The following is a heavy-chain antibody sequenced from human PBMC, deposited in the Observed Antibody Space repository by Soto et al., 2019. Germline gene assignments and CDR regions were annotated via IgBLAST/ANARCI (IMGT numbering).Heavy chain of an antibody. Sequence: TLSLPCTVSGGSISSGSYYWSWIRQHPGKGLEWIGYIYYSGSTYYNPSLKSRVTISLDKSKNQFSLKLRSFTASDTAVYYCAREGGDGVDYWGQGTLVTVSP. J-gene: IGHJ4*02. V-gene: IGHV4-31*03. CDR2: IYYSGST. CDR1: GGSISSGSYY. CDR3: AREGGDGVDY. D-gene: IGHD3-16*01.